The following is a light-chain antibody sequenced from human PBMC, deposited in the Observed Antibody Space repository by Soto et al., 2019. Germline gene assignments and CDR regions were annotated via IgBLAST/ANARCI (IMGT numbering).Light chain of an antibody. CDR3: LQHKAYPYT. Sequence: AIRMTQSPSSLSASTGDRVTITCRASQGISSYLAWYQQKPGKAPKLLIYAASTLQSGVPSRFSGSGSGTDFTLTISCLQSEDFATYYCLQHKAYPYTFGQGTKLEIK. CDR2: AAS. CDR1: QGISSY. J-gene: IGKJ2*01. V-gene: IGKV1-8*01.